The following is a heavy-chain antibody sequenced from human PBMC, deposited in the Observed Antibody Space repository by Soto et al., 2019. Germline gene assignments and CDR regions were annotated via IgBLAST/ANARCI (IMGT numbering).Heavy chain of an antibody. V-gene: IGHV1-2*02. J-gene: IGHJ3*02. CDR3: ARSLKRADAFDI. CDR1: GYTFTDYY. CDR2: INPNSGAT. Sequence: GPSVKVSFKASGYTFTDYYMHWVRQAPGQGLEWMGWINPNSGATNYAQKFQGRITMTRDTSITTAYMEMSRLRSDDTADTAIYYCARSLKRADAFDIWGQGTMVTVSS.